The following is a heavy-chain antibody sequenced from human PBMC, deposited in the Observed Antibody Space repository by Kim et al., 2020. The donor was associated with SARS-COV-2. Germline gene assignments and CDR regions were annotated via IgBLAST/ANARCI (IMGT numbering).Heavy chain of an antibody. CDR3: AKDRHGSGDYYSDY. J-gene: IGHJ4*02. V-gene: IGHV3-33*06. CDR1: GFTFSSYG. D-gene: IGHD3-10*01. Sequence: GGSLRLSCAGSGFTFSSYGMHWVRQAPGKGLEWVAVIWYDGSNKYYADSVKGRFTISRDNSKNTLYLQMNSLRAEDTAVYYCAKDRHGSGDYYSDYWGQGTLVTGSS. CDR2: IWYDGSNK.